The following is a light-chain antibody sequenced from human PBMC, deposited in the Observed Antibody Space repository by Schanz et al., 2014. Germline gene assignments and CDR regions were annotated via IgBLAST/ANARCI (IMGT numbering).Light chain of an antibody. CDR3: CSYAGSDSWV. J-gene: IGLJ2*01. CDR1: SSDVGSYNL. CDR2: EGT. Sequence: QSALTQPPSASGSPGQSITISCTGTSSDVGSYNLVSWYQQHPDKAPKLIIYEGTKRPSGVSNRFSGSESGNTASLTISGLQAEDEAGYYCCSYAGSDSWVFGGGTKLTVL. V-gene: IGLV2-23*01.